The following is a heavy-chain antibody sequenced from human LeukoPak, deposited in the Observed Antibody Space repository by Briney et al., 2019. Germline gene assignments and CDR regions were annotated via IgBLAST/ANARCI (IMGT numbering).Heavy chain of an antibody. CDR2: MWYDGSNK. CDR3: ARADYYDSSGSRYYYYGMDV. J-gene: IGHJ6*02. D-gene: IGHD3-22*01. Sequence: GGSLRLSCAASGFTFSSYGMHWVRQAPGKGLEWVAVMWYDGSNKYYADSVKGRFTISRDNSKNTLYLQMNSLRAEDTAVYYCARADYYDSSGSRYYYYGMDVWGQGTTVTVSS. V-gene: IGHV3-33*01. CDR1: GFTFSSYG.